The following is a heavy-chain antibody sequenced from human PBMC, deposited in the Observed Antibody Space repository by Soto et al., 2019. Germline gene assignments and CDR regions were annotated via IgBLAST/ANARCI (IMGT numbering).Heavy chain of an antibody. D-gene: IGHD3-3*01. CDR1: GFTFRSYG. Sequence: PGGCLRLSGATSGFTFRSYGRTLGRQAPGKGPEWVHNINPDGSEKQYVDSVERRFTVCRDNAKKSLDLQMNSLRVEPTAVYYRARAEDYAFRSGPPTYFDNWGQGTQVTVSS. V-gene: IGHV3-7*03. J-gene: IGHJ4*02. CDR3: ARAEDYAFRSGPPTYFDN. CDR2: INPDGSEK.